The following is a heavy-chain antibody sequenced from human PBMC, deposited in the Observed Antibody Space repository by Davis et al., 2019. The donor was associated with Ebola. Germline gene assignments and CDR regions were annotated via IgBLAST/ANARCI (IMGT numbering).Heavy chain of an antibody. CDR1: GGSVSSGYYY. J-gene: IGHJ4*02. CDR2: IYHSGST. D-gene: IGHD6-19*01. CDR3: ARHRSGWSLLFDY. V-gene: IGHV4-61*01. Sequence: MPSETLSLTCNVSGGSVSSGYYYWSWIRQPPGKGLEWIGYIYHSGSTNYNPSLKSRVTLSVDTSKNQFSLRLSSVTAADTAVYYCARHRSGWSLLFDYWGQGTLVTVST.